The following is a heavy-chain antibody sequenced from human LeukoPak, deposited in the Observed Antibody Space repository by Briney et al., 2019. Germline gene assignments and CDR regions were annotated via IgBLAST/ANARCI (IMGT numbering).Heavy chain of an antibody. CDR2: ISSSGSTI. CDR1: GFTFSSSG. CDR3: ARDQYDFWSGYYGMDV. Sequence: GGSLRFSCAASGFTFSSSGMNWVRQAPGKGLEWVSYISSSGSTIYYADSVKGRFTISRDNAKNSLYLQMNSLRAEDTAVYYCARDQYDFWSGYYGMDVWGQGTTVTVSS. J-gene: IGHJ6*02. V-gene: IGHV3-48*04. D-gene: IGHD3-3*01.